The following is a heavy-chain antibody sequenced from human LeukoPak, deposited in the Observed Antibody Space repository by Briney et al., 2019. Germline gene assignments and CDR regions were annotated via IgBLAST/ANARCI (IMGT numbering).Heavy chain of an antibody. J-gene: IGHJ4*02. D-gene: IGHD4-11*01. Sequence: PSQTLSLTCTVSGGSISSGGYYWSRIRQHPGKGLEWIGYIYYSGSTYYNPSLKSRVTISVDTSKNQFSLKLSSVTAADTAVYYCARAVYSNSAFFDYWGQGTLVTVSS. CDR3: ARAVYSNSAFFDY. V-gene: IGHV4-31*03. CDR1: GGSISSGGYY. CDR2: IYYSGST.